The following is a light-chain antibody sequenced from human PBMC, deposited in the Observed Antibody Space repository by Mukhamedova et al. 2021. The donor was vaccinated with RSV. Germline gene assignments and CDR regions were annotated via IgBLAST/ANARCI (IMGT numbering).Light chain of an antibody. CDR3: QQYGSSRALT. CDR1: QSVSSSY. CDR2: GAS. V-gene: IGKV3-20*01. J-gene: IGKJ4*01. Sequence: GERATLSCRASQSVSSSYLAWYQQKPGQAPRLLIYGASSRATGIPDRFSGSGSGTDFTLTISRLEPEDFAVYYCQQYGSSRALTF.